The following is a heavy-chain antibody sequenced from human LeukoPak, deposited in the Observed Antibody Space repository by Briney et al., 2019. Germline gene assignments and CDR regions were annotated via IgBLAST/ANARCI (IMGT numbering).Heavy chain of an antibody. D-gene: IGHD6-19*01. CDR1: GYSFTSYW. V-gene: IGHV5-51*01. CDR3: ARRAYSSGWYPIPDAFDI. J-gene: IGHJ3*02. CDR2: IYPGDSDT. Sequence: GESLKISCKGSGYSFTSYWIGWVRQMPGKGLEWMGIIYPGDSDTRYSPSFQGQVTISADKSISTAYLQWSSLKAPDTAMYYCARRAYSSGWYPIPDAFDIWGQGTMVTVSS.